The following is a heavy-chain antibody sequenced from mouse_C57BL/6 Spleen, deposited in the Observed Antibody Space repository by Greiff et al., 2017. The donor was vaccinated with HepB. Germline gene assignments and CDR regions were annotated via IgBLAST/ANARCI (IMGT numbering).Heavy chain of an antibody. D-gene: IGHD1-1*01. CDR2: IYPRSGNT. CDR1: GYTFTSYG. V-gene: IGHV1-81*01. J-gene: IGHJ2*01. Sequence: QVQLQQSGAELARPGASVKLSCKASGYTFTSYGISWVKQRTGQGLEWIGEIYPRSGNTYYNEKFKGKATLTADKSSSTAYMELRSLTSEDSAVYFCASTVPAFDYWGQGTTLTASS. CDR3: ASTVPAFDY.